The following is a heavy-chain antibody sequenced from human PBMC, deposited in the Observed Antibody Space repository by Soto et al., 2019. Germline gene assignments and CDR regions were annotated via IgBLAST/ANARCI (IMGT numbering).Heavy chain of an antibody. CDR2: IYHTGTT. Sequence: HVQLQESGPGLVKPSEALSLTCTVSGGSISTRYWSWIRQPPGKGLEWVGYIYHTGTTNYNPSLKSRVTISLATSKNQPSLNVSSVTAVHTATYYCAGNGGSRSSWTLFGMDVWGQGTKVSVSS. J-gene: IGHJ6*02. V-gene: IGHV4-59*11. D-gene: IGHD6-13*01. CDR1: GGSISTRY. CDR3: AGNGGSRSSWTLFGMDV.